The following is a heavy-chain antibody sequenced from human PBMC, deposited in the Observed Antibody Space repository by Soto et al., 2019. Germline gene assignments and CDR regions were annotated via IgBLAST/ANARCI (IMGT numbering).Heavy chain of an antibody. V-gene: IGHV4-39*01. CDR1: GGSISSSSYC. CDR2: IYYSGST. J-gene: IGHJ4*02. Sequence: PSETLSLTCTVSGGSISSSSYCWGWIRQPPGKGLEWIGSIYYSGSTYYNPSLKSRVTISVDTSKNQFSLKLSSVTAADTAVYYCARRDCDQGSAHFDYWGQGTLVTVS. D-gene: IGHD2-21*02. CDR3: ARRDCDQGSAHFDY.